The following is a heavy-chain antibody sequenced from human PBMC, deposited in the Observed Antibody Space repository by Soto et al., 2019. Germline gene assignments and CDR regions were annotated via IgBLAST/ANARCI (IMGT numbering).Heavy chain of an antibody. J-gene: IGHJ6*03. CDR1: GFTFSSYS. CDR3: ARAKYGSGSYYNYYYYYMDV. CDR2: ISSSSSYI. Sequence: GGSLRLSCAASGFTFSSYSMNWVRQAPGKGLEWVSSISSSSSYIYYADSVKGRFTISRDNAKNSLYLQMNSLRAEDTAVYYCARAKYGSGSYYNYYYYYMDVWGKGTTVTVSS. D-gene: IGHD3-10*01. V-gene: IGHV3-21*01.